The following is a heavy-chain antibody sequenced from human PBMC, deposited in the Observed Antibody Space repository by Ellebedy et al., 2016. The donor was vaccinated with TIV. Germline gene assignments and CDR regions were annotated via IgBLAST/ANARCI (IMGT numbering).Heavy chain of an antibody. V-gene: IGHV4-34*01. D-gene: IGHD3-10*01. Sequence: MPGGSLRLSCAVYGGSLRGYYWNRIRQPPGKGLEWIGEIIQSGTMNYSPSLKSRVTISVDKSKNQFSLRLTSVTAADTAVYFCARGIYGSGSVDYWGQGTLVTVSS. CDR2: IIQSGTM. J-gene: IGHJ4*02. CDR1: GGSLRGYY. CDR3: ARGIYGSGSVDY.